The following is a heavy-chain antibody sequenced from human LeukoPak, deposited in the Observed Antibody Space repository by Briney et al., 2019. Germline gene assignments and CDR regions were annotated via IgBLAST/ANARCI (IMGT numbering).Heavy chain of an antibody. CDR2: INHSGST. CDR1: GGSFSGYY. J-gene: IGHJ4*02. CDR3: ARASKNDYYDSSGYFGY. D-gene: IGHD3-22*01. V-gene: IGHV4-34*01. Sequence: SETLSLTCAVYGGSFSGYYWSWIRQPPGKGLEWSGEINHSGSTNYNPSLKSRVTISVDTSKNQFSLKLSSVTAADTAVYYCARASKNDYYDSSGYFGYWGQGTLVTVSS.